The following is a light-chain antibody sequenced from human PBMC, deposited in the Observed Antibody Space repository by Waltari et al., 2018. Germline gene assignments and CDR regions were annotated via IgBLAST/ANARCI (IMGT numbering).Light chain of an antibody. CDR2: NSN. Sequence: DIQMSQSPFSLSASVGGRVTITCRASQDIGSSLNWYHHKPGQAPKLKIYNSNTLPTGVPSRFSGSGSGTDFTLTISNLQPEDLATYHCQQGRSYPYTFGQGTKL. CDR1: QDIGSS. CDR3: QQGRSYPYT. J-gene: IGKJ2*01. V-gene: IGKV1-39*01.